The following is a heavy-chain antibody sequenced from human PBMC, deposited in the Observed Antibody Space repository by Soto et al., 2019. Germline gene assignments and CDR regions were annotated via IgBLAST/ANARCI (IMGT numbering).Heavy chain of an antibody. CDR2: IGSDGTHT. Sequence: GGSLRLSCAASGFTVSSTYMSWVRQAPGKGLEWVAVIGSDGTHTYYGDSVRGRFTISRDTSQNMVFLQMDSLTADDTALYYCARDSRVGPPDYFDNWGQGTLVTVSS. V-gene: IGHV3-53*05. J-gene: IGHJ4*02. CDR3: ARDSRVGPPDYFDN. D-gene: IGHD1-26*01. CDR1: GFTVSSTY.